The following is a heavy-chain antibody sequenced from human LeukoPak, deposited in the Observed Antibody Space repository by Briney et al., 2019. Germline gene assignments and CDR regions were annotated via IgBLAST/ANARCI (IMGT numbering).Heavy chain of an antibody. CDR1: GGSISSYY. CDR3: ARGNPYYYDSSGYYYLTY. CDR2: IYTSGST. J-gene: IGHJ4*02. D-gene: IGHD3-22*01. V-gene: IGHV4-4*07. Sequence: SETLSLTCTVSGGSISSYYWSWIRQPAGKGLEWIGRIYTSGSTNYNPSLKSRVTISVDTSKNQFSLKLSSVTAADTAVYYCARGNPYYYDSSGYYYLTYWGQGTLVTVSS.